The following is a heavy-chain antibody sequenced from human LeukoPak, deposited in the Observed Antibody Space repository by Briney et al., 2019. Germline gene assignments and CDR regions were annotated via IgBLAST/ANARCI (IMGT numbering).Heavy chain of an antibody. D-gene: IGHD3-10*02. V-gene: IGHV3-7*01. Sequence: GGSLRLSCVASGFTFSSRDWMTWVRQAPGKGLEWVANIKQDGSEKNYVDSVKGRFTISRDNAKNSVDLQMNSLRVEDTAVYYCAELGITMIGGVWGKGTTVTISS. CDR3: AELGITMIGGV. CDR1: GFTFSSRDW. CDR2: IKQDGSEK. J-gene: IGHJ6*04.